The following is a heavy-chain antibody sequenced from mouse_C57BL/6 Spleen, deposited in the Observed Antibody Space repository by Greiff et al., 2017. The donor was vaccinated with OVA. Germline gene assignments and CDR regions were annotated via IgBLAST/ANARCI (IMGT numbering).Heavy chain of an antibody. CDR3: ARGYYYGSSYAGGAMDY. V-gene: IGHV1-55*01. J-gene: IGHJ4*01. CDR1: GYTFTSYW. D-gene: IGHD1-1*01. Sequence: VQLQQSGAELVKPGASVKMSCKASGYTFTSYWITWVKQRPGQGLEWIGDIYPGSGSTNYNEKFKSKATLTVDTSSSTAYMQLSSLTSEDSAVYYCARGYYYGSSYAGGAMDYWGQGTSVTVSS. CDR2: IYPGSGST.